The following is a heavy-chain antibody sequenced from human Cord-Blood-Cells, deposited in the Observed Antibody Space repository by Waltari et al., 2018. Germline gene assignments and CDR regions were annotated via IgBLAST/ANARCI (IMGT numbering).Heavy chain of an antibody. CDR1: GFTFGDYA. J-gene: IGHJ4*02. Sequence: EVQLVESGGGLVKPGRSLRLSCTASGFTFGDYAMSWFRQAPGKGLEWVGFIRSKAYGGTTQYAASVKGRFTISRDDSKSIAYLQMNSLKTEYTAVYYCTRGRMTTVTTFDYWGQGTLVTVSS. V-gene: IGHV3-49*05. D-gene: IGHD4-17*01. CDR3: TRGRMTTVTTFDY. CDR2: IRSKAYGGTT.